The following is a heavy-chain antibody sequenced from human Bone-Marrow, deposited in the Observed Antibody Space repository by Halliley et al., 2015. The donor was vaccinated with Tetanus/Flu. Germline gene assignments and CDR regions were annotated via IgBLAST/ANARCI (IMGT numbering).Heavy chain of an antibody. D-gene: IGHD3-22*01. CDR2: VYGGGTT. V-gene: IGHV3-53*01. CDR3: ARGRGWLIDY. Sequence: KGLGGVSVVYGGGTTYYADSVKGRFTISRDNSKNTLFLQMNSLRAEDTVVYYCARGRGWLIDYWGQGTLVTVSS. J-gene: IGHJ4*02.